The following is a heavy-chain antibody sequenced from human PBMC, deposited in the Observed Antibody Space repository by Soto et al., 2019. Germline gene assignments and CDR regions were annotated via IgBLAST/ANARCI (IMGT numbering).Heavy chain of an antibody. Sequence: QVQLVQSGAEVKKPGSSVKVSCKASGGTFSSYAISWVRQAPGQGLEWMGGIIPIFGTANYAQKFQGRVTITADESTSTGYMELSCLRSEDTAVYYCASLGYCSGGSCYYYYYGMDVWGQGTTVTVSS. J-gene: IGHJ6*02. CDR1: GGTFSSYA. D-gene: IGHD2-15*01. CDR3: ASLGYCSGGSCYYYYYGMDV. CDR2: IIPIFGTA. V-gene: IGHV1-69*01.